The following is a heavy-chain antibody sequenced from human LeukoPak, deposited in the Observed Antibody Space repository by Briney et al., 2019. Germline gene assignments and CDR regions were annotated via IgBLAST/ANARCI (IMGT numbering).Heavy chain of an antibody. V-gene: IGHV1-18*04. J-gene: IGHJ4*02. D-gene: IGHD6-19*01. Sequence: ASVKVSCKASGYIFTSYGISWVRQAPGQGLEWMGWISVYNGNTNYAQNLQGRVTMPTDTSTSTAYMELRSLRYDDTAVYYCAREGIAVAGSFDYWGQGTLVTVSS. CDR3: AREGIAVAGSFDY. CDR2: ISVYNGNT. CDR1: GYIFTSYG.